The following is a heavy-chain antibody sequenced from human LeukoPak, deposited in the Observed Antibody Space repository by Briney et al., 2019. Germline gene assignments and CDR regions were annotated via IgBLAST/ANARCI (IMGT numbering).Heavy chain of an antibody. V-gene: IGHV4-59*01. CDR1: GGSISSYY. D-gene: IGHD3-16*02. CDR2: IYYSGST. Sequence: SETLSLTCTVSGGSISSYYWSWLRQPPGKGLEWIGYIYYSGSTNYNPSLKSRVTISVDTSKNQFSLKLSSVTAADTAVYYCATSLDRYSGGLSRFDYWGQGTLVTVSS. CDR3: ATSLDRYSGGLSRFDY. J-gene: IGHJ4*02.